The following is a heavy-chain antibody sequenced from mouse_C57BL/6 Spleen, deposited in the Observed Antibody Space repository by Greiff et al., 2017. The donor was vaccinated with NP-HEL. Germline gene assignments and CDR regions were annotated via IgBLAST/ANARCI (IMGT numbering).Heavy chain of an antibody. CDR2: FHPYNDDT. CDR1: GYTFTTYP. CDR3: ARGYYSNLYYAMDY. J-gene: IGHJ4*01. Sequence: QVQLKQSGAELVKPGASVKMSCKASGYTFTTYPIEWTKQNHGKSLEWIGNFHPYNDDTKYNEKFKGKATLTVEKSSSTVYLELSRLTSDDSAVYYCARGYYSNLYYAMDYWGQGTSVTVSS. V-gene: IGHV1-47*01. D-gene: IGHD2-5*01.